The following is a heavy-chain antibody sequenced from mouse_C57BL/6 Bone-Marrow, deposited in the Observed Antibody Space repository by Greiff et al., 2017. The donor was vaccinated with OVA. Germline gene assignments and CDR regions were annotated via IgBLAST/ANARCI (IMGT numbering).Heavy chain of an antibody. CDR2: IDPEDGET. V-gene: IGHV14-2*01. J-gene: IGHJ4*01. Sequence: EVQVVESGAELVKPGASVKLSCTASGFNIKDYYMHWVKQRTEQGLEWIGRIDPEDGETKYAPKFQGKATITADTSSNTAYLQLSSLTSEDTAVYYCAGGLLQGAMDYWGQGTSVTVSS. CDR1: GFNIKDYY. D-gene: IGHD2-3*01. CDR3: AGGLLQGAMDY.